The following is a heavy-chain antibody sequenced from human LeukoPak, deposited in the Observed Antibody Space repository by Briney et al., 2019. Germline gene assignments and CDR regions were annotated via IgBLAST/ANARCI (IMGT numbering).Heavy chain of an antibody. CDR1: GGSISSSNW. V-gene: IGHV4-4*02. CDR2: INHSGST. D-gene: IGHD3-10*01. CDR3: AIPRGDDKDAFDI. J-gene: IGHJ3*02. Sequence: PSGTLSLTCAVSGGSISSSNWWSWVRQPPGKGLEWIGEINHSGSTNYNPSLKSRVTISVDTSKNQFSLKLSSVTAADTAVYYCAIPRGDDKDAFDIWGQGTVVTVSS.